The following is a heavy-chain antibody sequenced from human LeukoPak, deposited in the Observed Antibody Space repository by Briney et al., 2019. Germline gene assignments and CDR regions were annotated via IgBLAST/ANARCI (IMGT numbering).Heavy chain of an antibody. CDR1: GGSISSYY. D-gene: IGHD3-22*01. Sequence: SETLSLTCTVSGGSISSYYWSWIRQPPGKGLEWIGYIYYSGNTNYNPSLKSRVTISVDTSKNQFSLKLSSVTAADTAVYYCARGGGYYDSSGYYPLWGQGTMVIVSS. CDR3: ARGGGYYDSSGYYPL. CDR2: IYYSGNT. V-gene: IGHV4-59*01. J-gene: IGHJ3*01.